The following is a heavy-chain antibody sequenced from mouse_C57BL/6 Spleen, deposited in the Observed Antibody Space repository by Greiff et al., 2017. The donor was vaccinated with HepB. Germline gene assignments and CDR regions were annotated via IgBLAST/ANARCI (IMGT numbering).Heavy chain of an antibody. CDR3: ARSEAYSNYGFAY. Sequence: QVQLQQSGPELVKPGASVKISCKASGYAFSSSWMNWVKQRPGKGLEWIGRIYPGDGDTNYNGKFKGKATLTADKSSSTAYMQLSSLTSEDSAVYVCARSEAYSNYGFAYWGQGTLVTVSA. V-gene: IGHV1-82*01. D-gene: IGHD2-5*01. J-gene: IGHJ3*01. CDR1: GYAFSSSW. CDR2: IYPGDGDT.